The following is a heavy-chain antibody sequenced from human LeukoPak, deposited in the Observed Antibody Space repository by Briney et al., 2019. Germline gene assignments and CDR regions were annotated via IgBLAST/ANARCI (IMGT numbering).Heavy chain of an antibody. CDR1: GFTFSIYS. CDR2: ISSSSSFI. J-gene: IGHJ4*02. Sequence: GGSLRLSCAASGFTFSIYSLNWVRQAPGKGLEWVSSISSSSSFISYADSVKGRFTISRDNAKNSLYLQMNSLRAEDTAVYYCAKNRKSISSDFDYWGQGTLVTVSS. V-gene: IGHV3-21*06. D-gene: IGHD6-6*01. CDR3: AKNRKSISSDFDY.